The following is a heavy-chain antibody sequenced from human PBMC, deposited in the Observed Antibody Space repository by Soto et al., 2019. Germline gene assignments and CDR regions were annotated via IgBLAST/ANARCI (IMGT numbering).Heavy chain of an antibody. CDR2: IYYSGST. CDR3: ARGLGIAVAGVVMYYYYGMDV. Sequence: SETLSLTCTVSGGSISSGGYYWSWFRQPPGKGLEWIGYIYYSGSTNYNPSLKSRVTISVDTSKNQFSLKLSSVTAADTAVYYCARGLGIAVAGVVMYYYYGMDVWGQGTTVTVSS. D-gene: IGHD6-19*01. CDR1: GGSISSGGYY. J-gene: IGHJ6*02. V-gene: IGHV4-61*08.